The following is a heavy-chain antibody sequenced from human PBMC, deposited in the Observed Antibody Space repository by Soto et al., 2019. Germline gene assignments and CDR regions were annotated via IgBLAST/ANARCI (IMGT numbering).Heavy chain of an antibody. V-gene: IGHV3-23*01. CDR2: ISGSGGST. CDR1: GSTYSSDP. Sequence: PAGSLRHCCASAGSTYSSDPMSIVSKTPGKGLEWVSAISGSGGSTYYADSVKGRFTISRDNSKNTLYLQMNSLRAEDTAVYYCAKDSPLVRGVFDYWGQGTLVTVSS. J-gene: IGHJ4*02. D-gene: IGHD3-10*01. CDR3: AKDSPLVRGVFDY.